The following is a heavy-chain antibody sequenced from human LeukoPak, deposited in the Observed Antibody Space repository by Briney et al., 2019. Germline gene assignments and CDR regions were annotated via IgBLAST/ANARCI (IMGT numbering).Heavy chain of an antibody. CDR3: ARFTYTTRPSDV. CDR2: IYSSGST. CDR1: NGSISGYY. D-gene: IGHD3-16*01. V-gene: IGHV4-4*09. J-gene: IGHJ6*04. Sequence: SETLSLTCSVSNGSISGYYWSWIRQPPGQTLEWIGYIYSSGSTNYNPSLQSRVTMSVDTSMNQYSLRLSSVTAADTAVYYCARFTYTTRPSDVWGKGTTVTVSS.